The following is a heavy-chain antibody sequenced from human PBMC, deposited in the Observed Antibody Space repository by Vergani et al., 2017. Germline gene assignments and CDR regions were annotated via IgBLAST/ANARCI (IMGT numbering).Heavy chain of an antibody. J-gene: IGHJ4*02. CDR1: GESLRSGSHY. Sequence: QVKLQESGPGLLKPSQTLSLTCTVSGESLRSGSHYWSSIRQPAGKGPEWIGHIHTGGSTDLNPSFKSRVSISVDTSKSQFSLKLNSVTVADTAVYYCARSRPYCTSGSCPAIWGQGTLVTVSS. CDR3: ARSRPYCTSGSCPAI. V-gene: IGHV4-61*02. CDR2: IHTGGST. D-gene: IGHD2-15*01.